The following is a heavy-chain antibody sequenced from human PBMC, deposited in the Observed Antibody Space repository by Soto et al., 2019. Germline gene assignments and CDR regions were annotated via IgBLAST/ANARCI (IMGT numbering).Heavy chain of an antibody. CDR1: GFTYRDYW. V-gene: IGHV3-7*01. J-gene: IGHJ4*02. CDR2: MNTDGSQT. Sequence: GGSLRLSCVASGFTYRDYWMAWVRQVPGRGLEWVAYMNTDGSQTFYVDSVKGRFTISRDNAKNSLYLQITSLRVEDTAVYYCAKEPKVLSYWGQGTLVTVSS. CDR3: AKEPKVLSY.